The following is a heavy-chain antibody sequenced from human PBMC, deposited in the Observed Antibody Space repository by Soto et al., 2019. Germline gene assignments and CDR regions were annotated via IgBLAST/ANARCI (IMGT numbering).Heavy chain of an antibody. CDR1: GYTFTGYY. CDR2: INPNSGGT. CDR3: ARVRSSGPDAFDI. V-gene: IGHV1-2*04. J-gene: IGHJ3*02. Sequence: ASSKVSCKASGYTFTGYYMHWVRQAPGQGLEWMGWINPNSGGTNYAQKFQGWVTMTRDTSISTAYMELSRLRSDDTAVYYCARVRSSGPDAFDIWGQGTMVTVSS. D-gene: IGHD6-19*01.